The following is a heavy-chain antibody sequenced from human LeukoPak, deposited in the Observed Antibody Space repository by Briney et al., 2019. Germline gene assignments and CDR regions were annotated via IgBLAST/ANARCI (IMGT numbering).Heavy chain of an antibody. J-gene: IGHJ4*02. Sequence: GGSLRLSCAASGFTFSTYWMTWVRQAPGEGLEWVANIKGDGSDKYYVDSVKGRFTISRDNANNSLYLQMNSLRAEDTAVYYCAKGVVATTGDYFDYWGQGTLVTVSS. CDR2: IKGDGSDK. CDR3: AKGVVATTGDYFDY. V-gene: IGHV3-7*03. D-gene: IGHD2-15*01. CDR1: GFTFSTYW.